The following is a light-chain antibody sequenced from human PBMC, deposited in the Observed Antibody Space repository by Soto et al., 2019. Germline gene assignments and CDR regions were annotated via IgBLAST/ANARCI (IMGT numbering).Light chain of an antibody. Sequence: DIQMTQSPSPLSASVGDRVTITCRASQTISTYLNWYQQKPGKAPKLLIYGASSLQSGVPSRFSGSGSGTDFTLTISSLQPEDFGPSYCQQRFSTPRTFGQGNKADIK. CDR3: QQRFSTPRT. CDR2: GAS. CDR1: QTISTY. J-gene: IGKJ1*01. V-gene: IGKV1-39*01.